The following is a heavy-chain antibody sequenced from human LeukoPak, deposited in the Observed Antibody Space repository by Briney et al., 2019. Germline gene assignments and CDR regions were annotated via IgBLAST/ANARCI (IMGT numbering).Heavy chain of an antibody. CDR1: GYTFTSYA. D-gene: IGHD6-6*01. V-gene: IGHV1-18*01. Sequence: ASVKVSCKASGYTFTSYAMNWVRQAPGQGLEWMGWISGYNGNTNYAQKLQGRLTMTTDTSTSTAYMELRSLRSDDTALYYCATHSTRIAVRPSDYYYYMNVWGKGTTVTVSS. CDR2: ISGYNGNT. J-gene: IGHJ6*03. CDR3: ATHSTRIAVRPSDYYYYMNV.